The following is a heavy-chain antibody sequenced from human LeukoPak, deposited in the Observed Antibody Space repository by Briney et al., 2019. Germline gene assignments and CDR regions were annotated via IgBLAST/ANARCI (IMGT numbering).Heavy chain of an antibody. J-gene: IGHJ4*02. CDR3: ARRGITGGNYFDY. CDR2: ISSSSNFI. Sequence: GGSLRLSCAASGFTFSSYSMNWVRQAPAKGLEWVSSISSSSNFIYYADSVKGRFTISRDNAKNSLYLQMNSLRDEDTAVYYCARRGITGGNYFDYWGQGTLVTVSS. CDR1: GFTFSSYS. V-gene: IGHV3-21*01. D-gene: IGHD1-26*01.